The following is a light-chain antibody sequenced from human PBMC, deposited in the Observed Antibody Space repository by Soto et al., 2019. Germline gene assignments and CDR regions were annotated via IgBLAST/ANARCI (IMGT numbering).Light chain of an antibody. Sequence: QSALTQPASVSGSPGQSITISCTGTSSDVGDYNYVSWYQQRPGKAPKLMIYEVSNRPSGVSHRFSGSKSGNTASLTISGLQADDEGEYFCSSYTSITTFVVFGGGTKVTVL. CDR2: EVS. CDR1: SSDVGDYNY. CDR3: SSYTSITTFVV. V-gene: IGLV2-14*01. J-gene: IGLJ3*02.